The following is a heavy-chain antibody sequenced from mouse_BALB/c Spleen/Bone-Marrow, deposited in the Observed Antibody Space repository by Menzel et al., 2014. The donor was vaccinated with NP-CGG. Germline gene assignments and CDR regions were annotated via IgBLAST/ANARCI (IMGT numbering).Heavy chain of an antibody. V-gene: IGHV1S137*01. D-gene: IGHD2-4*01. CDR3: ARVITTGYYGMDY. J-gene: IGHJ4*01. Sequence: VMLVESGAELVRPGVSVKISCKGSGYTFTDYTMHWVKQSHAKSLEWIGVISTYYGDASYNQKFKGKATMTVDKSSSTVYMELARLTSEDSAIYYCARVITTGYYGMDYWGQGTSVTVSS. CDR1: GYTFTDYT. CDR2: ISTYYGDA.